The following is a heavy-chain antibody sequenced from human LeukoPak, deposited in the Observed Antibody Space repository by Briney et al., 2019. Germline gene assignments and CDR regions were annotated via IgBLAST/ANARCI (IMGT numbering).Heavy chain of an antibody. J-gene: IGHJ4*02. Sequence: PSETLSLTCTVSGYSISSGYYWGWVRQPPGKGLEWIGSIYLGGSTYYNWSLKSRVTISVETSKDQFSLKLGSVTAADTAVYYCARQTGSGLFILPGGQGTLVTVSS. D-gene: IGHD3/OR15-3a*01. CDR2: IYLGGST. V-gene: IGHV4-38-2*02. CDR1: GYSISSGYY. CDR3: ARQTGSGLFILP.